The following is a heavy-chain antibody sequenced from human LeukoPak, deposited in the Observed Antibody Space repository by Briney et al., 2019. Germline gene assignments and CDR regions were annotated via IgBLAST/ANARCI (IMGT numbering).Heavy chain of an antibody. J-gene: IGHJ5*01. CDR3: AKDWPPDS. CDR1: GFTFTSYA. CDR2: ISASGGLT. Sequence: GGSLRLSCVASGFTFTSYAMSWVRQVPGKVLEWVSAISASGGLTYYADSVKGRFTISRDSSKNTLYLQMNSLRAADTAVYYCAKDWPPDSWGQGTLVTVSS. V-gene: IGHV3-23*01.